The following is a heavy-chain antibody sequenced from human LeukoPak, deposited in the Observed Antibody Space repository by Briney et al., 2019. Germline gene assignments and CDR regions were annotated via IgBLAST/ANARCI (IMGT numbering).Heavy chain of an antibody. V-gene: IGHV1-2*02. Sequence: ASVKVSCKASGYTFTGYYMHWVRQAPGQGLEWMGWINPNSGGTNYAQKFQGRVTMTRDTSISTAYMELSRLRSDDTAVYYCARGGDTAMVPRYSDYWGQGTLVTVSS. D-gene: IGHD5-18*01. J-gene: IGHJ4*02. CDR1: GYTFTGYY. CDR2: INPNSGGT. CDR3: ARGGDTAMVPRYSDY.